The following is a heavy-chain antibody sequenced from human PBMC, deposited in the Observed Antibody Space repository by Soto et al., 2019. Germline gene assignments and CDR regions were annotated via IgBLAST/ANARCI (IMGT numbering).Heavy chain of an antibody. CDR3: AKGRVTIVKSSAFDI. J-gene: IGHJ3*02. CDR2: ISYDGSYE. V-gene: IGHV3-30*18. Sequence: QVQLVESGGGVVQPGRSLRLSCAASGFTFSSYGMHWVRQAPGKGLERVAVISYDGSYEYYADSVKGRFTISRDNSKNTLYLQSDSLRAEDTAVYYCAKGRVTIVKSSAFDIWGQGTMVTVSS. CDR1: GFTFSSYG. D-gene: IGHD3-10*01.